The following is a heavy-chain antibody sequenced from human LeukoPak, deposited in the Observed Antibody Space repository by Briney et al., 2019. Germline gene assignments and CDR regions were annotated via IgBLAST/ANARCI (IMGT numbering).Heavy chain of an antibody. CDR1: GFDISSSS. D-gene: IGHD1-1*01. CDR2: IHQDGSDK. J-gene: IGHJ3*02. Sequence: GGSLRLSCAASGFDISSSSMHWVRQAPGKGLEWVANIHQDGSDKYYVDSVKGRVTISRDNAKNSLYLQMNSLRAEDTAVYYCARDRIGTGVPGDAFDIWGQGTMVTVSS. V-gene: IGHV3-7*01. CDR3: ARDRIGTGVPGDAFDI.